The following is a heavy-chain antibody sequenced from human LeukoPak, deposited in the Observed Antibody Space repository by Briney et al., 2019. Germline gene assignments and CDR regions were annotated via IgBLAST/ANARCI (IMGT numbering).Heavy chain of an antibody. J-gene: IGHJ6*02. CDR1: GFTVSSNY. Sequence: PGGSLRLSCAASGFTVSSNYMSWVRQAPGKGLEWVSVIYSGGSTYYADSVKGRFTISRDNSKNTLYLQMNSLRAEDTAVYYCARDSEDGSNYYYGMDVWGQGTTVTVSS. V-gene: IGHV3-53*01. D-gene: IGHD3-10*01. CDR3: ARDSEDGSNYYYGMDV. CDR2: IYSGGST.